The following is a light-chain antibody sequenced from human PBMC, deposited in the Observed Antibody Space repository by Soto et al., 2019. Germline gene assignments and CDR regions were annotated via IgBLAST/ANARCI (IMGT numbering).Light chain of an antibody. CDR3: PAWDDSLNGVV. CDR2: YDD. Sequence: QLVLTQPPSVSEAPRQRVTISCSGSSSNIGNNPVNCYQQLPGKAPKLLIYYDDLLPSGVSDRFSGSKSGTSAPLAISGLQSEDQADYYCPAWDDSLNGVVFGGGTKLTVL. J-gene: IGLJ2*01. V-gene: IGLV1-36*01. CDR1: SSNIGNNP.